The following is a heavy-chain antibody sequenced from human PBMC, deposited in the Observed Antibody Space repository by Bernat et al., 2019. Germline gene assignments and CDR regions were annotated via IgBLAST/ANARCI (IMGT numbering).Heavy chain of an antibody. CDR1: GFTFCSYP. V-gene: IGHV3-23*04. D-gene: IGHD3-9*01. CDR3: ARGQSDDWANIQY. CDR2: IRDVGGQT. J-gene: IGHJ4*02. Sequence: EVQLVGSGGNLVQPGGALRLSCTGSGFTFCSYPLNWVRQAPGKGLEWVSGIRDVGGQTFYGDSVKGRFTISRDNSRNTLYLQMNSLRAEDTAVYYCARGQSDDWANIQYWGQGTLVTVSS.